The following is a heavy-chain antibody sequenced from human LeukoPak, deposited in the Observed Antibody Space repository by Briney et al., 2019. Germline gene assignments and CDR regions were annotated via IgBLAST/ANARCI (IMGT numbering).Heavy chain of an antibody. CDR3: AKGRYSGSYYGYDAFDI. CDR2: MSYDGSNK. J-gene: IGHJ3*02. V-gene: IGHV3-30*18. D-gene: IGHD1-26*01. Sequence: GGSLRLSCAASGFTFSSYGMHWVRQAPGKGLEWVAVMSYDGSNKYYADSVKGRFTISRDNSKNTLYLQMNSLRAEDTAVYYCAKGRYSGSYYGYDAFDIWGQGTMVTVSS. CDR1: GFTFSSYG.